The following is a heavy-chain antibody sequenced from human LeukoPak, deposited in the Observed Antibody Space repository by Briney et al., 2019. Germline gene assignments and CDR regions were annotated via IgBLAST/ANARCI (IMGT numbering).Heavy chain of an antibody. D-gene: IGHD3-3*01. CDR1: GGSISSYY. Sequence: SETLSLTCTVSGGSISSYYWSWIRQPAGKGLEWIGRIYSSGSTNYNPSLKSRVTMSVDSSKNQFSLKLSSVTAADTAVHYCARDPTEVHYDFWSGYYTGHDAFDIWGQGTMVTVSS. V-gene: IGHV4-4*07. CDR2: IYSSGST. CDR3: ARDPTEVHYDFWSGYYTGHDAFDI. J-gene: IGHJ3*02.